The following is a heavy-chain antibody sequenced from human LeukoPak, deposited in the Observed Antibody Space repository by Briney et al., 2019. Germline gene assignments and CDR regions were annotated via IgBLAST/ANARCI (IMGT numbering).Heavy chain of an antibody. V-gene: IGHV1-8*01. CDR3: ARAPYYDFWSGYYKDYYYMDV. J-gene: IGHJ6*03. D-gene: IGHD3-3*01. Sequence: ASVKVSCEASGYTFTGYDINWVRQATGQGLEWMGWMNPNSGNTGYAQKFQGRVTMTKNTSISTAYMELSSLRSEDTAVYYCARAPYYDFWSGYYKDYYYMDVWGKGTTVTVSS. CDR1: GYTFTGYD. CDR2: MNPNSGNT.